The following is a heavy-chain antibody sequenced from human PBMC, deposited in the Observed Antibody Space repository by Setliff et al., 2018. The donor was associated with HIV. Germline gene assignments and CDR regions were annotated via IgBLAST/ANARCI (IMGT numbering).Heavy chain of an antibody. Sequence: ASETLSLTCAVSGYSISSGYYWGWIRQPPGKGLEWIGSIYHSESTYYNPSLKSRVTISVDTSKNQFSLKLSSVTAADTAVYYCARDGQDYQLGYYYYYMDVWGKGTTVTVSS. CDR2: IYHSEST. J-gene: IGHJ6*03. CDR1: GYSISSGYY. D-gene: IGHD2-2*01. V-gene: IGHV4-38-2*02. CDR3: ARDGQDYQLGYYYYYMDV.